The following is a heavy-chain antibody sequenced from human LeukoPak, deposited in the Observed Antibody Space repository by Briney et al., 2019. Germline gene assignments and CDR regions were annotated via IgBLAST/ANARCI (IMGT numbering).Heavy chain of an antibody. V-gene: IGHV1-8*01. D-gene: IGHD1-26*01. CDR2: MNPNSGNT. J-gene: IGHJ4*02. CDR1: GYTFTSFG. CDR3: ARVSGSPFDY. Sequence: ASVKVSCKASGYTFTSFGISWVRQAPGQGPEWMGWMNPNSGNTGYAQKFQGRVTMTRNTSISTAYMELSSLRPEDTAVYYCARVSGSPFDYWGQGTLVTVSS.